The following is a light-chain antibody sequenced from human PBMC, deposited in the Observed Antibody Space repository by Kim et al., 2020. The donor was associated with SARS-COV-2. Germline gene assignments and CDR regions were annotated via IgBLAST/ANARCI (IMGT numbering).Light chain of an antibody. V-gene: IGLV3-21*04. J-gene: IGLJ3*02. Sequence: APGRTARITCGGNNIGSKSVHWYQQKPGQATVLVIYYDSDRPSGIPERFSGANSGNTATLTISRVEAGDEADYYCQVWDSSSDHWVFGGGTQLTVL. CDR3: QVWDSSSDHWV. CDR1: NIGSKS. CDR2: YDS.